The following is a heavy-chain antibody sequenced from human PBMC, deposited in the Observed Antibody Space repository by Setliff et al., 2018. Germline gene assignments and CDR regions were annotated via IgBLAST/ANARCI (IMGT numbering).Heavy chain of an antibody. CDR1: GFTFSTYR. CDR2: IWGDGGTK. Sequence: PGGSLRLSCAASGFTFSTYRMHWVRQAPGKGLEWVAVIWGDGGTKYHAASVKGRFTISRDNSKNTLYLQMNSLRPEDTAVYYCARTCSGSGCYAGLESWGQGTPVTVSS. J-gene: IGHJ4*02. D-gene: IGHD2-15*01. CDR3: ARTCSGSGCYAGLES. V-gene: IGHV3-33*08.